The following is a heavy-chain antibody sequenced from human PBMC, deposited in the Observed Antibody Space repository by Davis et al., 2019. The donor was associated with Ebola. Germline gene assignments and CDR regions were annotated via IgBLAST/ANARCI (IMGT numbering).Heavy chain of an antibody. D-gene: IGHD3-9*01. Sequence: ASVKVSCKGSGYSFSDYYMHWVQGAPGKGLEWVGLVDPKAGKTVYAEEFQDRVTITADKSTDTVYMELSSLGYEDTAVYYCATLDILTAYVPYAMDVWGQGTTVTVS. J-gene: IGHJ6*02. V-gene: IGHV1-69-2*01. CDR1: GYSFSDYY. CDR3: ATLDILTAYVPYAMDV. CDR2: VDPKAGKT.